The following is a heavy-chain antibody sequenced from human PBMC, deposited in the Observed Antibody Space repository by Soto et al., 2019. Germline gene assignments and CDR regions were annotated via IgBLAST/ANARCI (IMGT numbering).Heavy chain of an antibody. CDR1: GYTFTSYY. Sequence: ASVKVSCKASGYTFTSYYMHWVRQAPGQGLEWMGIINPSGGSTSYAQKFQGRVTMTRDTSTSTVYMELSSLRSEDTAVYYCARGAANYYDSSGYYHDYWGQGTLVTAPQ. CDR3: ARGAANYYDSSGYYHDY. CDR2: INPSGGST. D-gene: IGHD3-22*01. V-gene: IGHV1-46*01. J-gene: IGHJ4*02.